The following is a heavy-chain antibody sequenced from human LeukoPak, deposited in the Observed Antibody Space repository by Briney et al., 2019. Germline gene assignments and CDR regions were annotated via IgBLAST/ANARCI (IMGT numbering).Heavy chain of an antibody. Sequence: GGSLRLSCAASGSTFSSYEMNWVRQVPGKGLEWISYISSSSGTIHYADSVKGRFTISRDNGRNSLYLQMNSLRVDDTAVYYCARDATPQYSSGWVFFDYWGQGTLVTVSS. J-gene: IGHJ4*02. CDR1: GSTFSSYE. CDR2: ISSSSGTI. CDR3: ARDATPQYSSGWVFFDY. V-gene: IGHV3-48*03. D-gene: IGHD6-19*01.